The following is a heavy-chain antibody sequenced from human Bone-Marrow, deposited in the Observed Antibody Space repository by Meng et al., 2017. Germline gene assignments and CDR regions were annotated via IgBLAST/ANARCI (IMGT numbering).Heavy chain of an antibody. J-gene: IGHJ4*02. CDR2: VNHSGST. D-gene: IGHD6-6*01. CDR1: CGSFSGSN. V-gene: IGHV4-34*01. Sequence: GVGWFERSEVMSPTCPVHCGSFSGSNWRWNRKPPGKGLAWIGEVNHSGSTNYNPSLKSRVTISVETSKNQFYLKLSSVPDADTAVYYCARGLRAARPLLFGYWGQGTLVTVSS. CDR3: ARGLRAARPLLFGY.